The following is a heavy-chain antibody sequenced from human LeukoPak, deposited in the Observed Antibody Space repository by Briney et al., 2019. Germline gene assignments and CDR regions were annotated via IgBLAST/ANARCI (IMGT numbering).Heavy chain of an antibody. CDR1: GGSISSSSYY. CDR3: ARPGTYNWNDGRWFDP. V-gene: IGHV4-39*01. CDR2: IYYSGST. J-gene: IGHJ5*02. D-gene: IGHD1-1*01. Sequence: SETLSLTCTVSGGSISSSSYYWGWIRQPPGKGLEWIGSIYYSGSTYYNPSLKSRVTISVDTSKNQFSLKLSSVTAADTAVYYCARPGTYNWNDGRWFDPWGQGTLVTVSS.